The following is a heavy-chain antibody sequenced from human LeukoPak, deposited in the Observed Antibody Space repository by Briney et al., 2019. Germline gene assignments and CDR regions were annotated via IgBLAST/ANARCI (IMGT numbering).Heavy chain of an antibody. Sequence: GGSLRLSCAASGFTFDDYTMHWVRQAPGKGLEWVSYISSSGSTIYYADSVKGRFTISRDNAKNSLYLQMNSLRAEDTAVYYCARARSYYYDSSGYTWGQGTLVTVSS. D-gene: IGHD3-22*01. CDR1: GFTFDDYT. CDR2: ISSSGSTI. CDR3: ARARSYYYDSSGYT. V-gene: IGHV3-11*01. J-gene: IGHJ5*02.